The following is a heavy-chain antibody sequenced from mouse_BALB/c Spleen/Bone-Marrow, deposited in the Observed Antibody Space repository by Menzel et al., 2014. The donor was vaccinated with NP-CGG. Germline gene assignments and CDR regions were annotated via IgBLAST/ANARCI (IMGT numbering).Heavy chain of an antibody. CDR2: INPSTGYT. CDR1: GYTFTSYW. J-gene: IGHJ4*01. Sequence: VQLQQSGAELAKPGASVKMSCKASGYTFTSYWMHWVKQRPGQGLEWIGYINPSTGYTEYNQKFKDKATLTADKSSSTAYMQLSSLTSEDSAVYYXXXXXXXXXXXGQGTSVTXSS. V-gene: IGHV1-7*01. CDR3: XXXXXXXXX.